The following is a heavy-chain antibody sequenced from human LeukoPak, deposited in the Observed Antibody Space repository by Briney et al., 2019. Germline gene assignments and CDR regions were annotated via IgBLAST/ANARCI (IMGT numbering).Heavy chain of an antibody. CDR1: DDSINSYY. V-gene: IGHV4-59*01. Sequence: SETMFLTCTFSDDSINSYYWSLIRQPPEKGLELIGYIYFSGNTKYNPSLKNRVTISADRSKSQFYLPLRTVTAADTAVYYCARDLNQGFNYKYYGLEVWGQGTTVTVSS. J-gene: IGHJ6*02. CDR2: IYFSGNT. D-gene: IGHD5-24*01. CDR3: ARDLNQGFNYKYYGLEV.